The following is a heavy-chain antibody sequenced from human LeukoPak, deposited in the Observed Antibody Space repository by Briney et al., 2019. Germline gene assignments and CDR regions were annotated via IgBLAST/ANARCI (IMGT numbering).Heavy chain of an antibody. V-gene: IGHV1-2*02. CDR1: GYTFTGYY. CDR2: INPNSGGT. CDR3: ARDRRVIAVAGTGNWFDP. J-gene: IGHJ5*02. Sequence: ASVKVSCKASGYTFTGYYMHWVRQAPGQGLEWMGWINPNSGGTNYAQKFQGRVTMTRDTSISTAYMELSRLRSDDTAVYYCARDRRVIAVAGTGNWFDPWGQGTLVTVSS. D-gene: IGHD6-19*01.